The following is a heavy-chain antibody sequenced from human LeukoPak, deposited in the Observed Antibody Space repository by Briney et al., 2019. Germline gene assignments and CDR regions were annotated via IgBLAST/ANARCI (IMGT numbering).Heavy chain of an antibody. D-gene: IGHD3-3*01. CDR2: IYHSGST. CDR3: ARSSHYDFWSGPLGLGYYFDY. J-gene: IGHJ4*02. V-gene: IGHV4-30-2*01. Sequence: SQTLSLTCAVSGGSISSGGYSWSWIRQPPGKGLEWIGYIYHSGSTYYNPSLKSRVTISVDRSKNQFSLKLSSVTAADTAVYYCARSSHYDFWSGPLGLGYYFDYWGQGTLVTVSS. CDR1: GGSISSGGYS.